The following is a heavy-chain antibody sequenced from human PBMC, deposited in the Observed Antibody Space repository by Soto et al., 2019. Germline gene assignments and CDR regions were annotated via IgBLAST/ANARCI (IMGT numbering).Heavy chain of an antibody. V-gene: IGHV4-59*01. Sequence: QVQLQESGPGLVKPSETLSLTCTVSGGSISSYYWSWIRQPPGKGLEWIGYIYYSGSTNYNPSLTSRVTISVDTSKNQFSLKLSSVTAADTAVYYCARADYDILTGYPGGALDVWGQGTTVTVSS. D-gene: IGHD3-9*01. J-gene: IGHJ6*02. CDR1: GGSISSYY. CDR3: ARADYDILTGYPGGALDV. CDR2: IYYSGST.